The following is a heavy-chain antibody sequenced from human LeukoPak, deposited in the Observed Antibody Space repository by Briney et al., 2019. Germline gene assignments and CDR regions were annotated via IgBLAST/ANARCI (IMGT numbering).Heavy chain of an antibody. D-gene: IGHD5-24*01. CDR2: IIPILGIA. CDR1: GYTFTSYG. V-gene: IGHV1-69*04. J-gene: IGHJ4*02. Sequence: SVKVSCKASGYTFTSYGISWVRQAPGQGLEWMGRIIPILGIANYAQKFQGRVTITADKSTSTAYMELSSLRSEDTAVYYCARADGYNNNFDYWGQGTLVTVSS. CDR3: ARADGYNNNFDY.